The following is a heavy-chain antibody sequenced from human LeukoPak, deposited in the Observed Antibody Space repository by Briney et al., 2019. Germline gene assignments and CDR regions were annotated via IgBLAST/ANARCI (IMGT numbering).Heavy chain of an antibody. CDR3: ASSPYYYYMDV. CDR1: GDSITSHY. J-gene: IGHJ6*03. CDR2: IYYSGNT. Sequence: PSETLSLTCTVSGDSITSHYWGWIRQPPGKGLEWIGYIYYSGNTNYNPSLKSRVTISVDTSKNQFFLKLTSVTAADTAVYYCASSPYYYYMDVWGKGTTVTVSS. V-gene: IGHV4-59*11.